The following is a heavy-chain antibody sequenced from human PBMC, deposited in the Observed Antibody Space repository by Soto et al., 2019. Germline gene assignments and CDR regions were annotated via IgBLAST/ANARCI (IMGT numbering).Heavy chain of an antibody. Sequence: SETLSLTCAVSGGSISSSNWWSWVRQPPGKGLEWIGEIYHSGSTNYNPSLKSRVTISVDKSKNQFSLKLSSVTAADTAVYYCARSRMAATSGYSYALDYWGQGTLVTVSS. J-gene: IGHJ4*02. CDR2: IYHSGST. V-gene: IGHV4-4*02. D-gene: IGHD5-18*01. CDR1: GGSISSSNW. CDR3: ARSRMAATSGYSYALDY.